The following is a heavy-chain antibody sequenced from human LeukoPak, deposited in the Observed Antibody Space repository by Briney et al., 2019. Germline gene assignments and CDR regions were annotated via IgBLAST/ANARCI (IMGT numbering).Heavy chain of an antibody. CDR3: VRGTTYSSTKADF. J-gene: IGHJ4*02. CDR1: GFAFSSCW. CDR2: INGDGSST. Sequence: GGSLRLSCAASGFAFSSCWMHWVRQAPGKGLVWVSRINGDGSSTGYADSVKGRLTISRDNANNMMYLQIDSLRAEDSATYYCVRGTTYSSTKADFWGQGTLVTVSS. V-gene: IGHV3-74*01. D-gene: IGHD6-13*01.